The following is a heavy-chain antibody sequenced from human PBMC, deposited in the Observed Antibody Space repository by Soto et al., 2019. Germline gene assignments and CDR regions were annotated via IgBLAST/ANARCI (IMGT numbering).Heavy chain of an antibody. CDR2: IYYSGGT. D-gene: IGHD1-26*01. CDR1: GGSISSGGYH. V-gene: IGHV4-31*03. Sequence: SEPLSFTCTVSGGSISSGGYHWTWIRQHPGKGLEWIGYIYYSGGTSYNPSLKSRVTISVDTSKNQFSLKLSSVTAADTAVYYCARWVYGGNSYRYFDPWGQGTLVTVSS. J-gene: IGHJ5*02. CDR3: ARWVYGGNSYRYFDP.